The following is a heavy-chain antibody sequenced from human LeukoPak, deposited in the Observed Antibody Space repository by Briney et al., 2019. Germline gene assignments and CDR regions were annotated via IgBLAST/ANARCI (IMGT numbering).Heavy chain of an antibody. V-gene: IGHV3-30*18. Sequence: PGGSLRLSCAASGFTFSSYGMHWVRQAPGKGLEWVAVISYDGSNKYYADSVKGRFTISRDNSKNTLYLQMNSLRAEDTAVYYCAKDAQQWLVRPDLYFDYWGQGTLATVSS. J-gene: IGHJ4*02. CDR2: ISYDGSNK. CDR1: GFTFSSYG. D-gene: IGHD6-19*01. CDR3: AKDAQQWLVRPDLYFDY.